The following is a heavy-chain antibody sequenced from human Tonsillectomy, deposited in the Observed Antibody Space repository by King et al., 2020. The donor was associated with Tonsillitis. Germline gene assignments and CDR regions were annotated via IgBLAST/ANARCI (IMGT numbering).Heavy chain of an antibody. V-gene: IGHV4-39*01. Sequence: QLQESGPGLVKPPETLSLTCTVSGGSISSSSYYWGWIRQPPGKGLEWIGSIYYSGSTYYNPSLKSRVTISVDTSKNQFSLKLSAVTAADTAVYYCARHEGSGNYDSSGYYYWGQGTLVTVSS. CDR1: GGSISSSSYY. CDR2: IYYSGST. CDR3: ARHEGSGNYDSSGYYY. J-gene: IGHJ4*02. D-gene: IGHD3-22*01.